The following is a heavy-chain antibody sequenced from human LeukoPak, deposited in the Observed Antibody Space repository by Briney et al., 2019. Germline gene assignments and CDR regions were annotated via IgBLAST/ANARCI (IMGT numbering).Heavy chain of an antibody. CDR1: GFTFSVYS. Sequence: GGPLRLSCAASGFTFSVYSMNWVRQAPGKGLEWVPCIDSSSSNINYADSVKGRFTISRDNAKNSLCLQMNSLRAEDTAVYYCARVPGGLEWADFDYWGQGTLVTVSS. V-gene: IGHV3-21*01. CDR3: ARVPGGLEWADFDY. CDR2: IDSSSSNI. D-gene: IGHD3-3*01. J-gene: IGHJ4*02.